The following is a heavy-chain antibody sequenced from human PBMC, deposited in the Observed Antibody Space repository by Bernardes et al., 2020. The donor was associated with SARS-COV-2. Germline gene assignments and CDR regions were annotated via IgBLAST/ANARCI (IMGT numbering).Heavy chain of an antibody. Sequence: ASVKVSCKASGYTFTNYAISWVRQAPGQGLEWMGWISTYNGNTNHAQRLQGRVTMTTDTYTSTAYMELRSLRSDDTAVYYCGRLGYCSSSSCYRHLDYWGQGTLVTVSS. V-gene: IGHV1-18*01. CDR3: GRLGYCSSSSCYRHLDY. CDR1: GYTFTNYA. J-gene: IGHJ4*02. CDR2: ISTYNGNT. D-gene: IGHD2-2*01.